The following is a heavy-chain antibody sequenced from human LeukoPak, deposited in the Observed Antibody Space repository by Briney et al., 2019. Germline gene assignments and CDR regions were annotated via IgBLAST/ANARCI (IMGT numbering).Heavy chain of an antibody. Sequence: GGSPRLSCAVSGITLSNYGMSWVRQAPGKGLEWVAGTSGSGGGTNYADSVKGRFTISRDNPKNTLYLQMNGLRAEDTAVYFCAKRGVVIRVILVGFHKEAYYFDSWGQGALVTVSS. D-gene: IGHD3-22*01. CDR3: AKRGVVIRVILVGFHKEAYYFDS. CDR2: TSGSGGGT. J-gene: IGHJ4*02. V-gene: IGHV3-23*01. CDR1: GITLSNYG.